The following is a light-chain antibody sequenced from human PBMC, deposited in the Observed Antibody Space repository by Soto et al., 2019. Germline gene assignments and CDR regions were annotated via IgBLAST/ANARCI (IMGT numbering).Light chain of an antibody. CDR2: LNSDGSH. Sequence: QLVLTQSPSASASLGASVKLTCTLSSGHSSYAIAWHQQQPEKGPRYLMKLNSDGSHSKGDGIPDRFSGSKSGNTASLTVSGLQAEDEGDYYCCSYGGGNNFYVFGTGTQLTVL. CDR3: CSYGGGNNFYV. CDR1: SGHSSYA. J-gene: IGLJ1*01. V-gene: IGLV4-69*01.